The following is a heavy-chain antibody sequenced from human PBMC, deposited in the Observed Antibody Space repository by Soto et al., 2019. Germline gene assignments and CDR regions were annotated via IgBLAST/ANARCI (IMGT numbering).Heavy chain of an antibody. Sequence: VQLVESGGGVVQPGRSLRLSCAASGFTFSSYGMHWVRQAPGKGLEWVAVISYDGSNKYYADSVKGRFTISRDNSKNTLYLQMNSLRAEDTAVYYCAKVSRELKFYYFDYWGQGTLVTVSS. CDR3: AKVSRELKFYYFDY. J-gene: IGHJ4*02. CDR1: GFTFSSYG. V-gene: IGHV3-30*18. CDR2: ISYDGSNK. D-gene: IGHD1-26*01.